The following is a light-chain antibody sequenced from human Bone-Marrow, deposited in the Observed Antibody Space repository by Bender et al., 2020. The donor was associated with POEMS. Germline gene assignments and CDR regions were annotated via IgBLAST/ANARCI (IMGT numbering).Light chain of an antibody. V-gene: IGLV2-23*02. CDR2: DVS. J-gene: IGLJ1*01. CDR1: SSDVGNYKL. CDR3: SSATHTDV. Sequence: QSVLTQPASVSGSPGQSITISCTGTSSDVGNYKLVSWYQQHPGKAPKLLIYDVSHRPSGISDRFSGSKSGSTASLTISGLQTEDEADYYCSSATHTDVFGTGTTVTVL.